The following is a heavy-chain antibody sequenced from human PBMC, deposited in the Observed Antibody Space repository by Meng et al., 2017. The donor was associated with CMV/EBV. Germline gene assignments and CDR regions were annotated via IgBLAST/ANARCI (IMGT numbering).Heavy chain of an antibody. D-gene: IGHD3-3*01. CDR2: IIPIFGTA. V-gene: IGHV1-69*12. Sequence: QVQLVQPEDWGKKPGASVKVSCKASGGTFSSYAISWVRQAPGQGLEWMGGIIPIFGTANYAQKFQGRVTITADESTSTAYMELSSLRSEDTAVYYCARDAYPWDFWSGYPESYFDYWGQGTLVTVSS. J-gene: IGHJ4*02. CDR3: ARDAYPWDFWSGYPESYFDY. CDR1: GGTFSSYA.